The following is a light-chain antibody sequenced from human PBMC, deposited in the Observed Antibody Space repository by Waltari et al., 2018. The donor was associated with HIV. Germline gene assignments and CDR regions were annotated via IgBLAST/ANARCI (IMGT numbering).Light chain of an antibody. CDR3: QQTNSFPPT. CDR2: SAS. V-gene: IGKV1-12*01. Sequence: DIQMTQSPSSVSASVGDRVTITCRASQAISTRLAWYQQKPGKGPRLLVYSASRWQSGVPSRVSGSGSGTDFILTINSLQPEDFATYYCQQTNSFPPTFGGGTKVEIK. J-gene: IGKJ4*01. CDR1: QAISTR.